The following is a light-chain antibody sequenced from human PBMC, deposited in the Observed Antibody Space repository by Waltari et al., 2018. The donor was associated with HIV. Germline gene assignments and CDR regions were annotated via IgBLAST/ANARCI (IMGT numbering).Light chain of an antibody. CDR3: QQRNNLWT. V-gene: IGKV3-11*01. Sequence: EIVLTQSPATLSLSPGERATLSCRASQSVGSYLAWYQQKPGQAPRLLIYDASTRATGIPARFSGSGSGTDFTLTISSLEPEDFAVYYCQQRNNLWTFGQGTKVEIK. CDR1: QSVGSY. CDR2: DAS. J-gene: IGKJ1*01.